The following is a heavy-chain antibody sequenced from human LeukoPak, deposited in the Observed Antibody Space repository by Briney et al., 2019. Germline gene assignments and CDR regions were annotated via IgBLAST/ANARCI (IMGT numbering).Heavy chain of an antibody. J-gene: IGHJ4*02. D-gene: IGHD3-22*01. CDR1: GYTFTGYY. CDR2: INPNSGGT. Sequence: ASVKVSCKASGYTFTGYYMHWVRQAPGQGLEWMGWINPNSGGTNYAQKLQGRVTMTTDTSTSTAYMELRSLRSDDTAVYYCARAGSYYDSSGYYYPFFDYWGQGTLVTVSS. V-gene: IGHV1-2*02. CDR3: ARAGSYYDSSGYYYPFFDY.